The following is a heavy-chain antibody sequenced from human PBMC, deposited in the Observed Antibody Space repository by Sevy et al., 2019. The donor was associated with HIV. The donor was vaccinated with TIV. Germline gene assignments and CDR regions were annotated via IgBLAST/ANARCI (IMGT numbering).Heavy chain of an antibody. V-gene: IGHV4-61*08. CDR2: HFYSRST. D-gene: IGHD3-10*01. Sequence: SETLSLTCSVSGDSVSSGGYYWSWIRQPPGKGLEWIGYHFYSRSTTYNPSLKSRVTISVDTCKNQFSLKLTSVTAADTAVYFCAGAAPAYFYAMDVWGQGTTVTVSS. J-gene: IGHJ6*02. CDR1: GDSVSSGGYY. CDR3: AGAAPAYFYAMDV.